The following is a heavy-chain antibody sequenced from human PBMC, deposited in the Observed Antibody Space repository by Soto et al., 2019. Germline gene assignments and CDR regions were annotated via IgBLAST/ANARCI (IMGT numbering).Heavy chain of an antibody. V-gene: IGHV3-48*03. Sequence: EVQLVESGGGLVQPGGSLRLSCAASGFTFSSYEVNWVRQAPGKGLEWVSYISSSGSTIYYADSVKGRFTISRDNAKNSLYLQMNSLRAEDTAVYYCAREMGLAAQEPYYYGIDVWGQGTTVTVSS. J-gene: IGHJ6*02. CDR2: ISSSGSTI. D-gene: IGHD6-6*01. CDR3: AREMGLAAQEPYYYGIDV. CDR1: GFTFSSYE.